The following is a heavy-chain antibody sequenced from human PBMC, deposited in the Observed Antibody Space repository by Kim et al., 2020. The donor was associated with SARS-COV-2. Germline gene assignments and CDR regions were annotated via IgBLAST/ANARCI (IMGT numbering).Heavy chain of an antibody. Sequence: SETLSLTCAVYGGSFSGYYWSWIRQPPGKGLEWIGEINHSGSTNYNPSLKSRVTISVDTSKNQFSLKLSSVTAADTAVYYCARGDYGSGSYPYFDYWGQG. V-gene: IGHV4-34*01. CDR1: GGSFSGYY. D-gene: IGHD3-10*01. J-gene: IGHJ4*02. CDR2: INHSGST. CDR3: ARGDYGSGSYPYFDY.